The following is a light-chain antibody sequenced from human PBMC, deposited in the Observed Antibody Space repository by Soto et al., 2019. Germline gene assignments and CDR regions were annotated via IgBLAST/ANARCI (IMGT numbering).Light chain of an antibody. Sequence: EIVLTQSPGTLSLSPGDRATLSCRASQTVSSTYFAWYQQKPDQAPRLLIYAASSRETGIPDTFSGSGSGTDFTLTISRLEPEDFAVYYCQQYDSSPYTFGQGTRLEIK. CDR2: AAS. CDR1: QTVSSTY. CDR3: QQYDSSPYT. J-gene: IGKJ2*01. V-gene: IGKV3-20*01.